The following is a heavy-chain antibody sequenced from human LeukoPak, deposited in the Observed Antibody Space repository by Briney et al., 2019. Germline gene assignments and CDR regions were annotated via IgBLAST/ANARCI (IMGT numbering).Heavy chain of an antibody. Sequence: GGSLRLSCAASGFTFSSYSMNWVRQAPGKGLEWVSLISRDGGSTYYVDSVKGRFTISRDNSKNSLYLQMNSLRTEDTALYYCAKDQFRTYYYDSSGENWFDPWGQGTLVTVSS. CDR3: AKDQFRTYYYDSSGENWFDP. V-gene: IGHV3-43*01. D-gene: IGHD3-22*01. CDR2: ISRDGGST. J-gene: IGHJ5*02. CDR1: GFTFSSYS.